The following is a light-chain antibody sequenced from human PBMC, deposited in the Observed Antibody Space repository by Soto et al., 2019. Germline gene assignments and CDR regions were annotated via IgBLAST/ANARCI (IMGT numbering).Light chain of an antibody. CDR1: SSDVGGYNY. CDR2: EVS. J-gene: IGLJ1*01. V-gene: IGLV2-14*01. CDR3: SSYTSSSTLYV. Sequence: QSALTQPASVSGSPGQSITISCTRTSSDVGGYNYVSWYQQHPGKAPKLMIYEVSNRPSGVSNRFSGSKSGNTASLTISGLRAEDEADYYCSSYTSSSTLYVFGTGTKVTVL.